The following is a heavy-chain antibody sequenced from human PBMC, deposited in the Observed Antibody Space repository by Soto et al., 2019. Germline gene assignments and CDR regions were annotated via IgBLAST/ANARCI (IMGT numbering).Heavy chain of an antibody. CDR2: TYYRSKWYN. V-gene: IGHV6-1*01. D-gene: IGHD3-9*01. CDR1: GDSVSSNSAA. J-gene: IGHJ6*02. Sequence: SQTLSLTCAISGDSVSSNSAAWNWIRQSPSRGLEWLGRTYYRSKWYNDYAVSVKSRITINPDTSKNQFSLQLNSVTPEDTAVYYCAGKYYDILTGYYAYYYYGMDVWGQGTTVTVSS. CDR3: AGKYYDILTGYYAYYYYGMDV.